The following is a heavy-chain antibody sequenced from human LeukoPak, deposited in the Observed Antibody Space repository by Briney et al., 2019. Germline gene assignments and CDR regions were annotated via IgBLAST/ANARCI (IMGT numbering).Heavy chain of an antibody. J-gene: IGHJ4*02. CDR3: AKSTGYCSSTSCYYFDY. V-gene: IGHV3-23*01. D-gene: IGHD2-2*01. CDR2: ISGSGGST. Sequence: GGSLRLSCAASGSTFSSYAMSWVRQAPGKGLEWVSAISGSGGSTYYADSVKGRFTISRDNSKNTLYLQMNSLRAEDTAVYYCAKSTGYCSSTSCYYFDYWGQGTLVTVSS. CDR1: GSTFSSYA.